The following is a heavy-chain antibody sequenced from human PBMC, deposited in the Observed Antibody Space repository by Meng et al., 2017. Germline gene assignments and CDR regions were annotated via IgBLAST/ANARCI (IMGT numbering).Heavy chain of an antibody. D-gene: IGHD3-22*01. V-gene: IGHV3-23*01. Sequence: GESLKISCAASGFTFSSYSMSWVRQAPGQGLEWVSAISGSGGSTYYADSVKGRFTISRDNSKNTLYLQMNSLRAEDTAVYYCAKVTYYYDSNGLRPIEYFEHWGQGTLVTVSS. CDR1: GFTFSSYS. CDR2: ISGSGGST. CDR3: AKVTYYYDSNGLRPIEYFEH. J-gene: IGHJ1*01.